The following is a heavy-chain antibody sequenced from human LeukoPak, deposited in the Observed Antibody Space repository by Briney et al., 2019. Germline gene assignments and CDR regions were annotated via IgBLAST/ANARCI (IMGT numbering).Heavy chain of an antibody. CDR3: AKRGVVIRVILVGFHKEANYFDS. J-gene: IGHJ4*02. V-gene: IGHV3-23*01. D-gene: IGHD3-22*01. CDR1: GFTLSNYC. CDR2: ISDSGGRT. Sequence: GGSLRLSCAVSGFTLSNYCMSWVRQAPGKGLEWVAGISDSGGRTNYADSVKGRFSISRDNPKNTLYLQMNSLRAEETAVYFCAKRGVVIRVILVGFHKEANYFDSWGQGALVTVSS.